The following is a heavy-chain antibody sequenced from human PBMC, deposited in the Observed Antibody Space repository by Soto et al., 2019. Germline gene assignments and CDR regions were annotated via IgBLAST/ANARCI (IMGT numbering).Heavy chain of an antibody. CDR3: ARVVTAIEYYFDY. V-gene: IGHV3-33*01. CDR2: IWYDGSNK. Sequence: QVQLVESGGGVVQPGRSLRLSCAASGFTFSSYGMQWVRQAPGKGLEWVAVIWYDGSNKYYADSVKGRFTISRDNSKNTLYLQMNSLRAEDTAVYYCARVVTAIEYYFDYWGQGTLVTVSS. CDR1: GFTFSSYG. J-gene: IGHJ4*02. D-gene: IGHD2-21*02.